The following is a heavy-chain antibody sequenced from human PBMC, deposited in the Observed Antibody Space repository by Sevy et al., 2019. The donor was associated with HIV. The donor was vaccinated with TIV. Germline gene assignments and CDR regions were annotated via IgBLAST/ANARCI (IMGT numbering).Heavy chain of an antibody. D-gene: IGHD2-15*01. Sequence: ASVKVSCKASGYTFTSYGISWVRHAPGQGLEWMGWISAYNGNTNYAQKLQGRVTMTTDTSTSTAYMELRSLRSDDTAVYYCARDGYCSGGSCYPNYYYGMDVWGQGTTVTVSS. CDR1: GYTFTSYG. V-gene: IGHV1-18*01. J-gene: IGHJ6*02. CDR3: ARDGYCSGGSCYPNYYYGMDV. CDR2: ISAYNGNT.